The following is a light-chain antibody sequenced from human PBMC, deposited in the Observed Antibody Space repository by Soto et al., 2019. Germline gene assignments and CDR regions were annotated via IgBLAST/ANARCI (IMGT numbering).Light chain of an antibody. J-gene: IGKJ4*01. Sequence: EIVLTQSPATLSLSPGERATLSCRASQSVGTYFAWYQQKPGQAPRLLIYDSSNRATGIPARFSGSGSVTDFTLTISILEPEDFAVYYCQQRSDWPYTFGGGTKVEIK. V-gene: IGKV3-11*01. CDR3: QQRSDWPYT. CDR2: DSS. CDR1: QSVGTY.